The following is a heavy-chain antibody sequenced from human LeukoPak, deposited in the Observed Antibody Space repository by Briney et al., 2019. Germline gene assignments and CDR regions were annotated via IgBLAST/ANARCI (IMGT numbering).Heavy chain of an antibody. J-gene: IGHJ4*02. D-gene: IGHD2-2*03. Sequence: ASVKVSCKASGGTFSSYAISWVRQAPGQGLEWMGWISAYNGNTNYAQKLQGRVTMTTDTSTSTACMELRSLRPDDTAVYYCARVDIVVVPAAHSFDYWGQGTLVTVSS. V-gene: IGHV1-18*01. CDR3: ARVDIVVVPAAHSFDY. CDR2: ISAYNGNT. CDR1: GGTFSSYA.